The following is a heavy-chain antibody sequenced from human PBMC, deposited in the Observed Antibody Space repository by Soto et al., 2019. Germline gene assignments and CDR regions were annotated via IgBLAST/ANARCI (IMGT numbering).Heavy chain of an antibody. CDR1: GVTFSSYG. D-gene: IGHD2-15*01. CDR2: IWFDGSNK. CDR3: ASEIRCRGFSYAMEV. J-gene: IGHJ6*02. Sequence: QVQLVESGGGVVQPGRSLRLSCTLSGVTFSSYGMYWVRQAPGKGLEWVAVIWFDGSNKYYADSVKGRFTISRDNSKNTLYLQMNSLRDEDTAVYYCASEIRCRGFSYAMEVWGQGTTVTVSS. V-gene: IGHV3-33*01.